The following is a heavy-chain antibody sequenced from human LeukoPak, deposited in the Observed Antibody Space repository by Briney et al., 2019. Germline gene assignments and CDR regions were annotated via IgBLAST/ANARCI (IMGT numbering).Heavy chain of an antibody. CDR3: ARGVATIRWYFDL. V-gene: IGHV4-30-2*01. Sequence: SETLSLTCAVSGGSISSGGYSWSWIRQPPGKGLEWIGYIYHSGSTYYNPSLKSRVTISVDRSKNQFSLKLSSVTAADTAVYYCARGVATIRWYFDLWGRGTLVTVYS. J-gene: IGHJ2*01. CDR1: GGSISSGGYS. CDR2: IYHSGST. D-gene: IGHD5-24*01.